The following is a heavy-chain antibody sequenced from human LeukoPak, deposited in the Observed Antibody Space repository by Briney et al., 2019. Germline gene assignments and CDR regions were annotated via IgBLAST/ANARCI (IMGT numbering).Heavy chain of an antibody. D-gene: IGHD2-8*01. CDR2: IYPGDSDT. CDR3: ARHPYSSYCTNCVCFHQGGDHNWFDP. CDR1: GYSFTSYW. Sequence: GASLKISCKGSGYSFTSYWIGWVRQMPGKGLELMGIIYPGDSDTRYSPSFQGQVTISADKSISTDYLQWSSLKASDTSMYYCARHPYSSYCTNCVCFHQGGDHNWFDPWGQGTLVTVSS. V-gene: IGHV5-51*01. J-gene: IGHJ5*02.